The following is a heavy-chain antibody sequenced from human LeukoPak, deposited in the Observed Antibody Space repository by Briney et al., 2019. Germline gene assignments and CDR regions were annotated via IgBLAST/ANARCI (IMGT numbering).Heavy chain of an antibody. V-gene: IGHV3-74*01. CDR2: ITNDGSST. CDR1: GLTFSSHW. CDR3: ARGGYYDSSGYYDY. J-gene: IGHJ4*02. Sequence: GGSLRLSCAASGLTFSSHWMHWVRQAPGKGLVWVSRITNDGSSTTYADSVKGRFTISRDNAKNMLYLQVNSLRAEDTAVYYCARGGYYDSSGYYDYWGQGTLVTVSS. D-gene: IGHD3-22*01.